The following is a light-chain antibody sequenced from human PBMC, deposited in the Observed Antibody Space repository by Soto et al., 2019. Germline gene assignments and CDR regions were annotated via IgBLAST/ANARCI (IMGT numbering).Light chain of an antibody. J-gene: IGKJ2*01. Sequence: EIVMTQPPATLSVSPGERATLSGRASQSVSSNLAWYQQKPGQAPSLLIYGASTRATGIPARFSGSGSGTEFTLTISSLQSEDFAVYYCQQYNNWPPYTFGQGTKLEIK. V-gene: IGKV3-15*01. CDR2: GAS. CDR3: QQYNNWPPYT. CDR1: QSVSSN.